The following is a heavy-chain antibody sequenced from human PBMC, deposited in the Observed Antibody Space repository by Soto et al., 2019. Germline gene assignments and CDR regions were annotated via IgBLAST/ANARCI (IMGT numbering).Heavy chain of an antibody. V-gene: IGHV4-39*01. J-gene: IGHJ4*02. Sequence: SETLSLTCTVSGGSISSSSYYWGWIRQPPGKGLEWIGSIYYSGSTYYNPSLKSRVTISVDTSKNQFSLKLSSVTAADTAVYYCARSPYCSGGRCDPFDYWGQGTLVTVSS. CDR1: GGSISSSSYY. CDR2: IYYSGST. D-gene: IGHD2-15*01. CDR3: ARSPYCSGGRCDPFDY.